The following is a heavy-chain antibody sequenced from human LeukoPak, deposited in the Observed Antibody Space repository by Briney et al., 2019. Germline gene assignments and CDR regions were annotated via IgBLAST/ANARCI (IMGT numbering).Heavy chain of an antibody. CDR3: ARDITMIVGTFFDY. V-gene: IGHV3-7*01. D-gene: IGHD3-22*01. J-gene: IGHJ4*02. Sequence: PGGSLRLSCAASGFTFSSYRMSWVRQAPGKGLEWVANIKQDGSEKYYVDSVKGRFTISRDNAKNSLYLQMNSLRAEDTAVYYCARDITMIVGTFFDYWGQGTLVTVSS. CDR1: GFTFSSYR. CDR2: IKQDGSEK.